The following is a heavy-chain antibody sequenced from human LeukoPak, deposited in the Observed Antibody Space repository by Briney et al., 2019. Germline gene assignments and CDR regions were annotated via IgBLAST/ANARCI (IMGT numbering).Heavy chain of an antibody. CDR3: CSGSYYTIDY. J-gene: IGHJ4*02. Sequence: GGSLRLSCAASGFTFSSYWMHWVRQAPGKGLLWVSRITSDGSSTSYADSVKGRFTIPRDNAKNTLYLKMHMLRPEEPAGYICCSGSYYTIDYWGQGTLVTVSS. CDR1: GFTFSSYW. D-gene: IGHD1-26*01. CDR2: ITSDGSST. V-gene: IGHV3-74*01.